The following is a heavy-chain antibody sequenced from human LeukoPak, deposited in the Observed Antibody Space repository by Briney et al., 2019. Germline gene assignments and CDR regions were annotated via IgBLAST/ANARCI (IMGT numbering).Heavy chain of an antibody. D-gene: IGHD6-13*01. Sequence: GGSLRLSCAVSGFTFSHYEMNWVRQAPGKGLEWLAYISSSGRTTYYADSVRGRFTISRDNAKNSLYLQMNSLRAEDTAVYYCAKIASSSSQPYWGQGTLVSVSS. V-gene: IGHV3-48*03. CDR3: AKIASSSSQPY. CDR2: ISSSGRTT. CDR1: GFTFSHYE. J-gene: IGHJ4*02.